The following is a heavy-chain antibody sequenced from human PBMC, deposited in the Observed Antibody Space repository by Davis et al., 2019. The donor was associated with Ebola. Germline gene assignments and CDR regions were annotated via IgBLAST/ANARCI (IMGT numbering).Heavy chain of an antibody. CDR3: ARTTGVRYFDY. Sequence: SETLSLTCAVSGDSISSSNWWTWVRQPPGKGLEWIGEIYHTETTNYNPSLKSRVTISVDKSKNQFSLKLTSMTAADTAVYYCARTTGVRYFDYWGQGSLVTVSS. J-gene: IGHJ4*02. CDR2: IYHTETT. CDR1: GDSISSSNW. D-gene: IGHD1-1*01. V-gene: IGHV4-4*02.